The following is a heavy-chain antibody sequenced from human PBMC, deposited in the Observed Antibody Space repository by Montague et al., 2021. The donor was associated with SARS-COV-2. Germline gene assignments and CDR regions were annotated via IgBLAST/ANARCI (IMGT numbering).Heavy chain of an antibody. CDR1: GDSIRSGTYY. V-gene: IGHV4-61*02. D-gene: IGHD3-22*01. J-gene: IGHJ5*02. CDR2: IYTSGST. Sequence: TLSLTCTVSGDSIRSGTYYWNWVRQPAGKGLEWIGRIYTSGSTNYNPSLKSRVTVSVDSSANQFSLKLTSVTAADTAVYYCARDYYDSTGLNWFDPWGQGLLVTVSS. CDR3: ARDYYDSTGLNWFDP.